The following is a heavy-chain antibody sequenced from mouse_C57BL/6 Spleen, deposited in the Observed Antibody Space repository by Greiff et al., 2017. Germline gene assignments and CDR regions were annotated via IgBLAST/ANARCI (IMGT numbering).Heavy chain of an antibody. J-gene: IGHJ2*01. Sequence: VQLQQPGAELVRPGSSVKLSCKASGYTFTSYWMHWVKQRPIQGLEWIGNIDPSDSETHYNQKFKDKATLTVDKSSSTAYMQLSSLTSEDSAVYYGARFPLYYGSSPFDYWGQGTTLTVSS. V-gene: IGHV1-52*01. D-gene: IGHD1-1*01. CDR3: ARFPLYYGSSPFDY. CDR2: IDPSDSET. CDR1: GYTFTSYW.